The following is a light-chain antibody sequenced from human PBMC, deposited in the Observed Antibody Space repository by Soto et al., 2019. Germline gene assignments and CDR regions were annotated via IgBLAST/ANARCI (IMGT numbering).Light chain of an antibody. CDR2: EVS. Sequence: QSVLTQPPSVSGSPGQSVTISCTGTSTDFVSYNRVSWYQQPPGTAPKLMIYEVSKRPSGVPDRFSGSKSGNTASLIISGLQAEDEADYYCSSYRRDNTRLFGTGTKVTVL. CDR1: STDFVSYNR. J-gene: IGLJ1*01. V-gene: IGLV2-18*02. CDR3: SSYRRDNTRL.